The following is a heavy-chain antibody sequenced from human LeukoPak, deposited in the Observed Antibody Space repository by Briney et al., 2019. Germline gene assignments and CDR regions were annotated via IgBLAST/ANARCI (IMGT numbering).Heavy chain of an antibody. CDR3: ARISMRSLDY. V-gene: IGHV3-7*01. J-gene: IGHJ4*02. CDR2: IKQDGSEK. CDR1: GFTFSRYW. Sequence: GGSLRLSCAVSGFTFSRYWMSWVRQAPGKGLEWVAHIKQDGSEKYYVDSVRGRFTISGDNAKNSLYLQMNSLRAEDTAVYYCARISMRSLDYWGQGTLVTVSS.